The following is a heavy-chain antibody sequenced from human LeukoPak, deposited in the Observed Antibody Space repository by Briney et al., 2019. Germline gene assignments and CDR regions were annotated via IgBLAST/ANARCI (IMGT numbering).Heavy chain of an antibody. V-gene: IGHV4-39*07. Sequence: SETLSLTCTVSGDSMSDYFWTWIRQPPGKGLEWIGSIYYSGSTYYNPSLKSRVTISVDTSKNQFSLKLSSVTAADTAVYYCARGYCSGGSCYSYYYYNYMDVWGKGTTVTVSS. D-gene: IGHD2-15*01. CDR3: ARGYCSGGSCYSYYYYNYMDV. J-gene: IGHJ6*03. CDR2: IYYSGST. CDR1: GDSMSDYF.